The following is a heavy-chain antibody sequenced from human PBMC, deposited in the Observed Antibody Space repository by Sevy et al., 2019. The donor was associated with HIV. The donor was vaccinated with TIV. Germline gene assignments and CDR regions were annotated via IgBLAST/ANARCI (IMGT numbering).Heavy chain of an antibody. J-gene: IGHJ5*02. D-gene: IGHD2-15*01. CDR2: TRYDGSNT. V-gene: IGHV3-30*02. CDR1: GFTFSNHG. Sequence: GGSLRLSCTASGFTFSNHGMHWVRQAPGKGLEWVAFTRYDGSNTYYADSVKGRLTISRDNSKNSLFLQMNSLGPEDTAVYYCARRVSIYCSGGSCPRYNWFDPWGQGTLVTVSS. CDR3: ARRVSIYCSGGSCPRYNWFDP.